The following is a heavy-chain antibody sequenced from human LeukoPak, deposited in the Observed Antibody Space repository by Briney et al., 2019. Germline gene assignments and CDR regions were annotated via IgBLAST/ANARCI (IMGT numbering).Heavy chain of an antibody. CDR2: ISSSSSTI. Sequence: PGGSLRLSCAASGFTFSSYSMNWVRQAPGKGLEWVSYISSSSSTIYYADSVKGRFTISRDNAKNSLYLQMNSLRAEDTAVYYCARVGYCGGDCYPFDYWGQGTLTTISS. V-gene: IGHV3-48*01. CDR3: ARVGYCGGDCYPFDY. J-gene: IGHJ4*02. CDR1: GFTFSSYS. D-gene: IGHD2-21*02.